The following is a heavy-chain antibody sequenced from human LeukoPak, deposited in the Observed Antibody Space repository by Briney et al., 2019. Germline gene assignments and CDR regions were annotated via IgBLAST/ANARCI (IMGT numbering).Heavy chain of an antibody. J-gene: IGHJ4*02. D-gene: IGHD3-10*01. CDR2: INTNTGNP. V-gene: IGHV7-4-1*02. CDR3: ARGASGSLDY. Sequence: GASVKVSCKASGYTFTNYGMHWVRQAPGQGLEWMGWINTNTGNPTFAQDFTGRFVFSLDTSVSTAYLQISNLKAEDTAVYYCARGASGSLDYWGQGTLVTVSS. CDR1: GYTFTNYG.